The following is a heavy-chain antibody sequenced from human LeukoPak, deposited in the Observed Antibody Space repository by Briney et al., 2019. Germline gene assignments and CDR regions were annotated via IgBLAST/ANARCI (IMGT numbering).Heavy chain of an antibody. CDR3: ASGDQMVQGVIIH. CDR1: GFTFSSYSMN. J-gene: IGHJ4*02. D-gene: IGHD3-10*01. V-gene: IGHV4-59*05. CDR2: IYYSGST. Sequence: PGGSLRLSCAASGFTFSSYSMNWVRQAPGKGLEWIGSIYYSGSTYYNPSLKSRVTISVDTSKNQFSLKLSSVTAADTAVYYCASGDQMVQGVIIHWGQGTLVTVSS.